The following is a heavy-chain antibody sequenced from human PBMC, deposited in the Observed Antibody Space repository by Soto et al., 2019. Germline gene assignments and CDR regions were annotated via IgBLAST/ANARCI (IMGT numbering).Heavy chain of an antibody. J-gene: IGHJ4*02. Sequence: EVQLVESGGGLVQPGGSLSLSCAASGFTFSRNWMHWVRQAPGKGLVWVSRINSDGSSTTYADSEKGRFTISRDSAKNTLYLQMNSLRAEDTAVYYCARLGSGWSIDYWGQGTLVTVSS. D-gene: IGHD6-19*01. CDR3: ARLGSGWSIDY. CDR2: INSDGSST. V-gene: IGHV3-74*01. CDR1: GFTFSRNW.